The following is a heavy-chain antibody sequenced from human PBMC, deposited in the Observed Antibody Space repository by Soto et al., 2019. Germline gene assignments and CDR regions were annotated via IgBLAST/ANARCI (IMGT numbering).Heavy chain of an antibody. CDR2: VSSNGGST. D-gene: IGHD1-1*01. CDR3: ARGAGDNCYYYGVDV. Sequence: EVRLVESGGGLVQPGGSLRLSCVASGFTFSRYAMHWVRQAPGKGLEYVSAVSSNGGSTYYANSVKGRFTISRDNSKNALYLQMGSLRAEDMAVYYCARGAGDNCYYYGVDVWGQGTTVTVSS. V-gene: IGHV3-64*01. J-gene: IGHJ6*02. CDR1: GFTFSRYA.